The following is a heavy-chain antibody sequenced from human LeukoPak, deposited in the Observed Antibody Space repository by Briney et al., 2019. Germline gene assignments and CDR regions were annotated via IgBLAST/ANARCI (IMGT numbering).Heavy chain of an antibody. D-gene: IGHD3-22*01. V-gene: IGHV3-11*01. CDR2: ITTGYTI. J-gene: IGHJ4*02. CDR3: AREHDSSGPSDY. CDR1: GFSFSDYY. Sequence: GGSLRLSCAASGFSFSDYYMSWIRQAPGKGLEWVSYITTGYTIYYADSVKGRFTISRDNAKNSLYLQMNSLRAEDTALYHCAREHDSSGPSDYWGQGTLVTVSS.